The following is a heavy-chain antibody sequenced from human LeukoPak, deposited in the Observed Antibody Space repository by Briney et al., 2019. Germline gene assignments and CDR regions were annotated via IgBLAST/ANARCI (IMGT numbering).Heavy chain of an antibody. V-gene: IGHV4-61*01. CDR1: VGSISSSSYY. CDR3: AKGRYSTRIDY. CDR2: IYNSGRT. J-gene: IGHJ4*02. D-gene: IGHD4-11*01. Sequence: SETLSLTCTVSVGSISSSSYYGRWIRQPRGRGLGWIGFIYNSGRTNYHPALKSRVILSEDPYKKESSLKLSSVTAADTAVYYCAKGRYSTRIDYWGQASIVIVSS.